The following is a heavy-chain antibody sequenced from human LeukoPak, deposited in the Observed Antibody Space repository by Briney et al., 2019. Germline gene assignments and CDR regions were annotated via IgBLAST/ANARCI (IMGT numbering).Heavy chain of an antibody. Sequence: PSETLSLTCTVSGGSISSSSYYWGWIRQPPGKGLEWIGSIYYSGSTYYNPSLKSRVTISVDTSKNQFSLKLGSVTAADTAVYYCARARQYQLHPYWYFDLWGRGTLVTVSS. CDR1: GGSISSSSYY. D-gene: IGHD2-2*01. CDR3: ARARQYQLHPYWYFDL. J-gene: IGHJ2*01. V-gene: IGHV4-39*01. CDR2: IYYSGST.